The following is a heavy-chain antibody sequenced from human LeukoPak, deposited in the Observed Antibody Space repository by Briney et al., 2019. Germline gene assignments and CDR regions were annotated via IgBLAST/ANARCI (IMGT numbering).Heavy chain of an antibody. J-gene: IGHJ6*02. Sequence: GGSLRLSCAASGFTFSDHAMSWVRQAPGKGLEWVANIKQDGSEKYYVDSVKGRFTISRDNAKNSLYLQMNSLRAEDTAVYYCARDWPENSSSWLYYYYYGMDVWGQGTTVIVSS. CDR3: ARDWPENSSSWLYYYYYGMDV. CDR2: IKQDGSEK. CDR1: GFTFSDHA. D-gene: IGHD6-13*01. V-gene: IGHV3-7*03.